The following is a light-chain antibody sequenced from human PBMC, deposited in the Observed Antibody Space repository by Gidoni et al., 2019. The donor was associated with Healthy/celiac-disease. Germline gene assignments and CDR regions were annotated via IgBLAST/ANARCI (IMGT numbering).Light chain of an antibody. CDR2: AAS. CDR1: QSISSY. Sequence: DIQMTQSPSSLSASVGDRVTITCRASQSISSYLNWYQQKPGKAPKLRIYAASSLQSGVPSRFSGSGSGTEFTLTISSLQPEDFATYYCQQSYSTPPTFGQGTKVEIK. CDR3: QQSYSTPPT. V-gene: IGKV1-39*01. J-gene: IGKJ1*01.